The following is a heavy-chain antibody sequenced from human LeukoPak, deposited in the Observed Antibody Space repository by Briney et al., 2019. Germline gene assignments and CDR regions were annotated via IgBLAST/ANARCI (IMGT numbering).Heavy chain of an antibody. CDR3: AGGSYCSGGSCYSVYFQH. CDR2: IYSGGST. J-gene: IGHJ1*01. Sequence: GGSLRLSCAASGFTVSSNYMSWVRQAPGKGLEWVSVIYSGGSTYYADSVKGRFTISRDNSKNTLYLQMNSLRTEDTAVYYCAGGSYCSGGSCYSVYFQHWGQGTLVTVSS. V-gene: IGHV3-53*01. D-gene: IGHD2-15*01. CDR1: GFTVSSNY.